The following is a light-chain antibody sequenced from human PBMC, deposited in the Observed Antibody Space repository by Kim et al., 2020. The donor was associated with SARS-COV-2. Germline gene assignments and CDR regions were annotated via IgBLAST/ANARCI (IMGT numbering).Light chain of an antibody. V-gene: IGLV2-8*01. CDR3: SSYAGSNNEVI. CDR2: EVT. CDR1: RRDVSGYYY. J-gene: IGLJ2*01. Sequence: SVTLACTITRRDVSGYYYVSWYQQNPTNAPKPMIYEVTKRPSGVPDRFSGSKSGNTASLTVSGLQAEDEADYYCSSYAGSNNEVIFGGGTQLTVL.